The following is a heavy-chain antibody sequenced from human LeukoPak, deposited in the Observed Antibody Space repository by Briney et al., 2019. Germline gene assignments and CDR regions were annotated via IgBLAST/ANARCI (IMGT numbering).Heavy chain of an antibody. CDR1: GESISSHY. Sequence: SETLSLTCNVSGESISSHYWSWTRQSPGKGLEWIGYITNSGTTKFNPSLKSRVTISRDTSKNQISLRLSSVTAADTAVYYCARRGRDGYNYYWGQGTLVTVSS. CDR2: ITNSGTT. J-gene: IGHJ4*02. D-gene: IGHD5-24*01. V-gene: IGHV4-59*08. CDR3: ARRGRDGYNYY.